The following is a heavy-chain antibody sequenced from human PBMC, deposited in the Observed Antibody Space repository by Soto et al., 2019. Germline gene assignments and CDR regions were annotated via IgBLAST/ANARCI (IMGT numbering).Heavy chain of an antibody. Sequence: ASVRVSCKDSGYTFTAYYIHWVRQAAGQQLDWMGWINPNSGGTNYAQKFQGRVTMTRDTSISTAYMELRSLRSDDTAVYYCARTSGYDFWSGPVPYGMDVWGQGTTVTVSS. J-gene: IGHJ6*02. CDR1: GYTFTAYY. V-gene: IGHV1-2*02. CDR2: INPNSGGT. D-gene: IGHD3-3*01. CDR3: ARTSGYDFWSGPVPYGMDV.